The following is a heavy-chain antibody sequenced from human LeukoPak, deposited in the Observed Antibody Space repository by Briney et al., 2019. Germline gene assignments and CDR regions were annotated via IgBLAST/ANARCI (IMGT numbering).Heavy chain of an antibody. J-gene: IGHJ4*02. V-gene: IGHV3-30*02. CDR1: GFTFSTYG. CDR2: IRYDESNK. D-gene: IGHD1-26*01. CDR3: AKKAGSYDHFDY. Sequence: GGSLILSCAASGFTFSTYGMHWVRQAPGKGLEWVAYIRYDESNKYYADSVKGRLTISRDNSKNTLYLQMNNVRAEDTAVYYCAKKAGSYDHFDYWGQGTLVTVSS.